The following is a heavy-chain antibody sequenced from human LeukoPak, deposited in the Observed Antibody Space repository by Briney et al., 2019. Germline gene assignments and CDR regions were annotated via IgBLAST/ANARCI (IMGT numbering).Heavy chain of an antibody. V-gene: IGHV3-33*01. D-gene: IGHD3-22*01. CDR3: ARDLEYYYDSSGYYPYYGMDV. CDR2: IWYDGSNK. Sequence: GGSLRLSCAASGFTFSSYGMPWVRQAPGKGLEWVAVIWYDGSNKYYADSVKGRFTISRDNSKNTLYLQMNSLRAEDTAVYYCARDLEYYYDSSGYYPYYGMDVWGQGTTVTVSS. J-gene: IGHJ6*02. CDR1: GFTFSSYG.